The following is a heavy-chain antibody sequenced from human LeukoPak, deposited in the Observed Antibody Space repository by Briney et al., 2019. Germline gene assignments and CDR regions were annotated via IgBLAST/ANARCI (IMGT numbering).Heavy chain of an antibody. Sequence: PGGSLRLSCAASGFTFSSYGMHWVRQAPGKGLEWVANIKQDGSEKYYVDSVKGRFTISRDNAKNSLYLQMNSLRAEDTAVYYRARDADTYWMVRGRGYFDYWGQGTLVTVSS. V-gene: IGHV3-7*01. D-gene: IGHD3-10*01. J-gene: IGHJ4*02. CDR1: GFTFSSYG. CDR2: IKQDGSEK. CDR3: ARDADTYWMVRGRGYFDY.